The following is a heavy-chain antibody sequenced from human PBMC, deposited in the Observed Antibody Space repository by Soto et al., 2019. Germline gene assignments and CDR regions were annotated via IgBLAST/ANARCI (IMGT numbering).Heavy chain of an antibody. J-gene: IGHJ6*02. CDR1: GFTFSSYG. CDR3: AKDHSGSSYYFSGMEV. D-gene: IGHD1-26*01. V-gene: IGHV3-30*18. Sequence: QVQLVESGGGVVQPGRSLRLSCAASGFTFSSYGMHWVRQAPGKGLEWVAVISYDGSNKYYADSVKGRFTISRDNPKNPLYLQMNSLRAEDTPVYYCAKDHSGSSYYFSGMEVWGQGTTVNVSS. CDR2: ISYDGSNK.